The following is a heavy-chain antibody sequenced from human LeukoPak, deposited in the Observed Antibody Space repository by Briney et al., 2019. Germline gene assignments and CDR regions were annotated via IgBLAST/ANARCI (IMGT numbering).Heavy chain of an antibody. J-gene: IGHJ4*02. CDR2: INPSGGST. D-gene: IGHD3-3*01. Sequence: ASVKVSFKASGYTFTSYYMHWVRQAPGQGLEWMGIINPSGGSTSYAQKFQGRVTMTRDTSTSTVYMELSSLRSEDTAVYYCARCHYDFWSGYYTGDFDYWGQGTLVTVSS. CDR3: ARCHYDFWSGYYTGDFDY. CDR1: GYTFTSYY. V-gene: IGHV1-46*01.